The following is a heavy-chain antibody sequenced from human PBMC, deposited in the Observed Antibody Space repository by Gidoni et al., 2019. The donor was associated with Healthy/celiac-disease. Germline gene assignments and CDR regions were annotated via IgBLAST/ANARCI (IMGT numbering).Heavy chain of an antibody. D-gene: IGHD2-21*02. J-gene: IGHJ5*01. CDR2: IMVSGCST. CDR1: GFTFSSSA. Sequence: EVQLLESGGGLVQPGGPLRLSCVAPGFTFSSSATRWVRQAPGQGLEWVSAIMVSGCSTYYADSVKSRFTISRDNSKNALYLQMNSLRAEDTAVYYCARQTYCCGDCYRYNWFDPWGQGTLVTVSS. V-gene: IGHV3-23*01. CDR3: ARQTYCCGDCYRYNWFDP.